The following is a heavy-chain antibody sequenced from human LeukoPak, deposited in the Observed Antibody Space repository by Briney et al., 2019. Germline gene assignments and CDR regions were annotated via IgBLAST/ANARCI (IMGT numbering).Heavy chain of an antibody. CDR3: VASNWGRDY. CDR2: IRKKSDSYTT. D-gene: IGHD7-27*01. Sequence: GGSLRLSCAASGFTFSDHYMDWVRQAPGKGLKWVGHIRKKSDSYTTDYAATVKGRFTILRDDSRSSLYLQMNSLKTEDTAVYYCVASNWGRDYWGQGTLVTVSS. J-gene: IGHJ4*02. CDR1: GFTFSDHY. V-gene: IGHV3-72*01.